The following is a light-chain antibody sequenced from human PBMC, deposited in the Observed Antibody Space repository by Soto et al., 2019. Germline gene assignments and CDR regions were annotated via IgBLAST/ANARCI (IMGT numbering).Light chain of an antibody. V-gene: IGKV1-39*01. Sequence: DIQMTQSPSSLSASVVDRVILTCRASQSISSYLNWYQQKPVKAPKLLIYVASTLQSGVPSRFSGSGSGTEFTLTISSLQPEDVAAYYCQKYNSAPLTFGGGTKVDIK. CDR1: QSISSY. CDR3: QKYNSAPLT. CDR2: VAS. J-gene: IGKJ4*01.